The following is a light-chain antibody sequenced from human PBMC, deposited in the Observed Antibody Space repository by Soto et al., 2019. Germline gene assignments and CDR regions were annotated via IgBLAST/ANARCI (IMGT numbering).Light chain of an antibody. V-gene: IGKV3-20*01. Sequence: IVLTQSPGTLSLSQGERATLSCRASQSISSGQLAWYQQKPGQAPRLLIYGASSRATGIPDRFSGSGSGTDFTLTISRLEPEDFAVFYCQQYVNSPLAFGGGTKV. CDR2: GAS. J-gene: IGKJ4*01. CDR3: QQYVNSPLA. CDR1: QSISSGQ.